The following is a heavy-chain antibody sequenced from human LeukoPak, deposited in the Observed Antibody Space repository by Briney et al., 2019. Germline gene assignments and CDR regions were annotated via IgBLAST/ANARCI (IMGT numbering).Heavy chain of an antibody. Sequence: GGSLRLSRAASGFNFSNAWMNWVRQAPGKGLEWVGRIKSKTDGGTPDYAAPVKGRFTISRDDSKNTLYLQMHSLKTEDTAVYYCTTIFYDSRGYPLYDYWGQGTLVTVSS. D-gene: IGHD3-22*01. CDR1: GFNFSNAW. CDR2: IKSKTDGGTP. J-gene: IGHJ4*02. CDR3: TTIFYDSRGYPLYDY. V-gene: IGHV3-15*01.